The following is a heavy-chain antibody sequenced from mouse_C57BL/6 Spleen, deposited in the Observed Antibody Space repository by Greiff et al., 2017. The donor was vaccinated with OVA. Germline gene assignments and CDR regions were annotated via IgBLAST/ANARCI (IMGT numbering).Heavy chain of an antibody. D-gene: IGHD4-1*01. V-gene: IGHV5-9-1*02. J-gene: IGHJ1*03. CDR2: ISSGGDYI. CDR1: GFTFSSYA. CDR3: TRERAKLGEGYFDV. Sequence: EVKLVESGEGLVKPGGSLKLSCAASGFTFSSYAMSWVRQTPEKRLEWVAYISSGGDYIYYADTVKGRFTISRDNARNTLYLQMSSLKSEDTAMYYCTRERAKLGEGYFDVWGTGTTVTVSS.